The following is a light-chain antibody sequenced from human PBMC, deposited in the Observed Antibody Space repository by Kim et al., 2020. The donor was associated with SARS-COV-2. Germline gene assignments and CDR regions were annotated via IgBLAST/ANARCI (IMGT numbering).Light chain of an antibody. J-gene: IGKJ4*01. Sequence: ASVGDRVTITCRASQGIGTWLAWYQQKPGKAPNLLIYGASTLQSGVPSRFVGSGSGLEFTLTISSLQPEDFATYYCQHANSFPLTFGGGTKVDIK. CDR1: QGIGTW. V-gene: IGKV1-12*01. CDR2: GAS. CDR3: QHANSFPLT.